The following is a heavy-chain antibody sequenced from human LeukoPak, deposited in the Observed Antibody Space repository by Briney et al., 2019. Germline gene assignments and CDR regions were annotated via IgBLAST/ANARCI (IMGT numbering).Heavy chain of an antibody. CDR2: ISGSGGST. V-gene: IGHV3-23*01. CDR1: GFTSSSYA. D-gene: IGHD2-15*01. CDR3: AKYVVVVAATHYFDY. Sequence: GGSLRLSCAASGFTSSSYAMSWVRQAPGKGLEWVSAISGSGGSTYYADSVKGRFTISRDNSKNTLYLQMNSLRAEDTAVYYCAKYVVVVAATHYFDYWGQGTLVTVSS. J-gene: IGHJ4*02.